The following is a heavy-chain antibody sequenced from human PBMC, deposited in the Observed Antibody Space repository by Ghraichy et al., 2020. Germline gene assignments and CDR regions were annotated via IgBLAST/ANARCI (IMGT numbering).Heavy chain of an antibody. CDR1: GYTFTNYD. J-gene: IGHJ4*02. V-gene: IGHV1-3*04. Sequence: ASVKVSCKASGYTFTNYDIHWVRQAPGQRLEWMGWINTGNGNTKYSNKFQGRVTSSRDTSASTAYMELSSLRSEDTAMYYCAKVGRATEFDYWGQGSLVTVSS. D-gene: IGHD2-15*01. CDR3: AKVGRATEFDY. CDR2: INTGNGNT.